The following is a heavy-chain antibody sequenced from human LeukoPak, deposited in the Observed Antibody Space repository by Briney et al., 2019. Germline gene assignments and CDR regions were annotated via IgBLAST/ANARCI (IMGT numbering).Heavy chain of an antibody. D-gene: IGHD7-27*01. CDR2: IYHSGTT. V-gene: IGHV4-38-2*01. J-gene: IGHJ3*02. CDR3: ARAKSGSPGAFDI. CDR1: GYSISSTYY. Sequence: SETLSLTCGVSGYSISSTYYWGWIRQPPGKGLEWIGNIYHSGTTYNNPSLKSRVTISVDTSKNQFSLKLRSVTAADTAVYYCARAKSGSPGAFDIWGQGIMVTVSS.